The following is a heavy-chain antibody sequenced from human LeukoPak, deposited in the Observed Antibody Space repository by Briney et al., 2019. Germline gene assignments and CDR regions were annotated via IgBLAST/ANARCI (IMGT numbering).Heavy chain of an antibody. V-gene: IGHV3-43*02. J-gene: IGHJ4*02. D-gene: IGHD4-23*01. CDR2: ISGDGVST. CDR1: GFTFDDYA. CDR3: AKEVVTPYYFDY. Sequence: PGGSLRLSCAASGFTFDDYAMHWVRQAPGKGLEWVSLISGDGVSTYYADSVKGRFTISRDNNKNSLYLQMNSLRTEDTALYYCAKEVVTPYYFDYWGQGALVTVSS.